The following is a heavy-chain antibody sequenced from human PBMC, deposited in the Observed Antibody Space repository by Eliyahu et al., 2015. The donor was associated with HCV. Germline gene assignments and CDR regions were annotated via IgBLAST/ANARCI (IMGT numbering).Heavy chain of an antibody. V-gene: IGHV3-21*02. D-gene: IGHD1-1*01. J-gene: IGHJ4*02. CDR2: ITSSSGYL. CDR3: ARGTITTRYYFDS. Sequence: EVQLVESGGGLVKPGGSLRLSCAASGITLSGYSLNWVRQAPGKGLEWVSSITSSSGYLYYADSVKGRFTISRDNAKNSLFLQMNSLRAEDTAIYYCARGTITTRYYFDSWGQGILVTVSS. CDR1: GITLSGYS.